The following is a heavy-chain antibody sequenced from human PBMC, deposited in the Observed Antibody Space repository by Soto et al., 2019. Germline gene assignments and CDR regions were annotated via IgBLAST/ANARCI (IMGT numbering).Heavy chain of an antibody. D-gene: IGHD3-22*01. Sequence: QPGWSLRLSCTASGFTLGGYAMTWVRQAPGKGLEWVGFIRSKAYGGTREYAASVKGRFSISRDDSKTIAYLQMNSLKTEDTAVYFCSRVDYYDNSGSSAGMAVCGPGT. V-gene: IGHV3-49*04. CDR2: IRSKAYGGTR. CDR1: GFTLGGYA. CDR3: SRVDYYDNSGSSAGMAV. J-gene: IGHJ6*02.